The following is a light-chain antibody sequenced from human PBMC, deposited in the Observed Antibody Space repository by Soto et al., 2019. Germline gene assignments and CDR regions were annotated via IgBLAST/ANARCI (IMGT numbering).Light chain of an antibody. Sequence: DIQMTQSPSTLSASVGDRVTITCRASQSLSRGLAWYQQKPGKAPKLLIYAASSLESGVPSRFNGSGSGTEFTLTISSLQADDFATYYCQQYDFYYTFGQGTKLEIK. CDR2: AAS. CDR1: QSLSRG. CDR3: QQYDFYYT. J-gene: IGKJ2*01. V-gene: IGKV1-5*01.